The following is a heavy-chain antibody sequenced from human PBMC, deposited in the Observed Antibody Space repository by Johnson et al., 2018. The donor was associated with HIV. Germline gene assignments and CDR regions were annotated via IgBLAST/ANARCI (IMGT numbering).Heavy chain of an antibody. D-gene: IGHD4-23*01. J-gene: IGHJ3*01. CDR3: ARDSAAPGNDSFDL. V-gene: IGHV3-30*04. CDR1: GFIFSSYA. CDR2: IGFDGTNK. Sequence: QVQLVESGGGVVQPGRSLRLSCAASGFIFSSYAIHWVRQAPGKGLQWVAVIGFDGTNKYYADSLKGRFTISRDNSKNTLYLQWNSLRPEDTALYFCARDSAAPGNDSFDLWGQGTMFTISS.